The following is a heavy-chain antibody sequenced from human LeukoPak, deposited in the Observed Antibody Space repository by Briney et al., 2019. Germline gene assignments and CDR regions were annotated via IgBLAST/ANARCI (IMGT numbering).Heavy chain of an antibody. J-gene: IGHJ4*02. Sequence: SVKVSYKASGGTFSSYAISWVRQAPGQGLEWMGGIIPIFGIANYAQKFQGRVTITADESTSTAYMELSSLRSEDTAVYYCARAYDSSGYYYFHFFYWGQGTLVTVSS. CDR2: IIPIFGIA. V-gene: IGHV1-69*13. CDR3: ARAYDSSGYYYFHFFY. CDR1: GGTFSSYA. D-gene: IGHD3-22*01.